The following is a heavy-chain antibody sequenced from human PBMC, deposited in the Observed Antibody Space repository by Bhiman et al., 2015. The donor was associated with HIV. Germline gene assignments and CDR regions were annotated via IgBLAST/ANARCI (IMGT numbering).Heavy chain of an antibody. Sequence: QVQLVESGGGVVQPGGSLRLSCAASGFTFSSYGMHWVRQAPGKGLDWVAFIRYDGNNEYCADSVKGRFTISRDNSKNTLYLQMNSLRAEDTAVYYCAKDSQGYSYGYSGFPFYFDYWGQGTLVTVSS. D-gene: IGHD5-18*01. CDR3: AKDSQGYSYGYSGFPFYFDY. CDR1: GFTFSSYG. CDR2: IRYDGNNE. J-gene: IGHJ4*02. V-gene: IGHV3-30*02.